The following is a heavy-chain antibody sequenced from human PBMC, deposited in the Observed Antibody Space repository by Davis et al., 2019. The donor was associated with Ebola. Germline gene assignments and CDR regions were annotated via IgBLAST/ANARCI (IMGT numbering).Heavy chain of an antibody. CDR3: ARHVRDSNYAEYNWFDP. CDR2: IYYSGST. CDR1: GGSISSSSYY. V-gene: IGHV4-39*01. J-gene: IGHJ5*02. D-gene: IGHD4-11*01. Sequence: PSETLSLTCTVSGGSISSSSYYWGWIRQPPGKGLEWIGSIYYSGSTYYNPSLKSRVTISVDTSKNQFSLKLSSVTAADTAVYYCARHVRDSNYAEYNWFDPWGQGTLVTVSS.